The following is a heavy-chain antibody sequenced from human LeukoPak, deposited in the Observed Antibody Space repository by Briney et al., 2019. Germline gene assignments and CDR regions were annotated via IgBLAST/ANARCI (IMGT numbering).Heavy chain of an antibody. Sequence: ASVMVSCKASGYTFTSHGFSWVRQAPGQGLEWMGWISAYNGNTNYAQKLQGRVTMTTDTSTSTAYMELRSLRSDDTAVYYCATALITIFGVVWGQGTLVTVSS. D-gene: IGHD3-3*01. CDR3: ATALITIFGVV. CDR2: ISAYNGNT. CDR1: GYTFTSHG. J-gene: IGHJ4*02. V-gene: IGHV1-18*01.